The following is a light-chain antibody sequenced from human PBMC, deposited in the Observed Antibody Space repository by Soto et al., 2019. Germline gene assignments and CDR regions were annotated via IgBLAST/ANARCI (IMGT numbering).Light chain of an antibody. J-gene: IGKJ1*01. CDR2: KAS. Sequence: DIQMTQSPSTLSESVGETVTITCRASQSISTWLAWYQQKPGKVPKLLIYKASSLQSGVPSRFSGIGSGTEFTLTISSLQPDDFATYYCQQYNFYSRTFGQGTKVEIK. CDR3: QQYNFYSRT. V-gene: IGKV1-5*03. CDR1: QSISTW.